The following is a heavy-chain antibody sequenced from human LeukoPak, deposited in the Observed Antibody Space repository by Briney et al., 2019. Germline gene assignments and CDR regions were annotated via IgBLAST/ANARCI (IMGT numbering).Heavy chain of an antibody. CDR1: GFTFSNAW. V-gene: IGHV3-30-3*01. D-gene: IGHD5-24*01. CDR2: ISYDGSNK. CDR3: ARVVLSRGERDY. Sequence: GGSLRLSCAASGFTFSNAWMNWVRQAPGKGLEWVAVISYDGSNKYYADSVKGRFTISRDNAKKFLYLQMNSLRAEDTALYYCARVVLSRGERDYWGQGTLVTVSS. J-gene: IGHJ4*02.